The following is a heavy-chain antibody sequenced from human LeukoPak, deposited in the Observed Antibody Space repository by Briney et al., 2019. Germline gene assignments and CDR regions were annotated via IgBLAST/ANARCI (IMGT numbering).Heavy chain of an antibody. V-gene: IGHV3-30*02. J-gene: IGHJ4*02. CDR3: ANHFVVVPEARAAAPFDY. Sequence: GGSLRLSCAAFGFTFSSYGMHWVRQAPGKGLEWVAFIRYDGSNKYYADSVKGRFTISRDNSKNTLYLQMNSLRAEDTAVYYCANHFVVVPEARAAAPFDYWGQGTLVTVSS. D-gene: IGHD2-2*01. CDR1: GFTFSSYG. CDR2: IRYDGSNK.